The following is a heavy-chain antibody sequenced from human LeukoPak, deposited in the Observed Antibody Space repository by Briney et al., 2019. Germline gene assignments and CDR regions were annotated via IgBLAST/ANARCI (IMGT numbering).Heavy chain of an antibody. CDR3: ARAVGATSAFDI. D-gene: IGHD1-26*01. CDR1: GFTFSSYG. Sequence: GGSLRLSCAASGFTFSSYGMSWVRQAPGKGLEWVSAISGSGGSTYYADSVKGRFTISRDNSKNTLYLQMNSLRAEDTAVYYCARAVGATSAFDIWGQGTMVTVSS. V-gene: IGHV3-23*01. J-gene: IGHJ3*02. CDR2: ISGSGGST.